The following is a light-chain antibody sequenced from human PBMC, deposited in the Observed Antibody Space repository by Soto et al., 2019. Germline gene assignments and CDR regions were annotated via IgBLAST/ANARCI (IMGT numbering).Light chain of an antibody. J-gene: IGKJ2*01. CDR1: QRISSW. V-gene: IGKV1-5*01. CDR2: DAS. Sequence: DIQMTQSPSTLSASVGDRVTITCRASQRISSWLAWYQQRPGKAPKLLIYDASSLQSWVPSRFSGSGSGTEFTLTISSLQPDDFATYYCQQTNIFPYTFGQGTKVDIK. CDR3: QQTNIFPYT.